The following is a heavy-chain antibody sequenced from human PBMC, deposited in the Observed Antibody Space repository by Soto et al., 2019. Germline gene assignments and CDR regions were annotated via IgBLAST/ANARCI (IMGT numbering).Heavy chain of an antibody. CDR1: GGSISSYY. J-gene: IGHJ4*02. CDR2: IYTSGST. Sequence: QVQLQESGPGLVKPSETLSLTCTVSGGSISSYYWSWIRQPAGKGLVWIGRIYTSGSTNYNPSLKSRVTMSVDTSKTQFSLKLSSVTAAAPAVYYCARMDDWNYHFDYWGQGTLVAFSS. V-gene: IGHV4-4*07. CDR3: ARMDDWNYHFDY. D-gene: IGHD1-7*01.